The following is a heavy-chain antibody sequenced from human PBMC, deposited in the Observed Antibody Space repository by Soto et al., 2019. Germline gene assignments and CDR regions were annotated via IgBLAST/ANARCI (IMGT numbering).Heavy chain of an antibody. Sequence: SETLSLTCTVSGGSISSSSYYWGWIRQPPGKGLEWIGSIYYSGSTYYNPSLKSRVTISVDTSKNQFSLKLSSVTAADTAVYYCARHEVGMITFGGVTPSLIDYWGQGTLVTVSS. V-gene: IGHV4-39*01. D-gene: IGHD3-16*01. J-gene: IGHJ4*02. CDR3: ARHEVGMITFGGVTPSLIDY. CDR1: GGSISSSSYY. CDR2: IYYSGST.